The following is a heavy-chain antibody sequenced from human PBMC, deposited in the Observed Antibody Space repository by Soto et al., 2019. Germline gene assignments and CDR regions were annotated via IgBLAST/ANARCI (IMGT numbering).Heavy chain of an antibody. D-gene: IGHD4-17*01. Sequence: LVQSGAEAKKPGTSVKVSCKASGYTFSTSPISWVRQAPGQGLEWLGWIKAYSGNTNYAPKLQGRVTMTTDTPTSTAYLELRSLTNDNTAMYYCAIANYGDDDYWGQGTLVTVSS. CDR2: IKAYSGNT. CDR3: AIANYGDDDY. J-gene: IGHJ4*02. CDR1: GYTFSTSP. V-gene: IGHV1-18*04.